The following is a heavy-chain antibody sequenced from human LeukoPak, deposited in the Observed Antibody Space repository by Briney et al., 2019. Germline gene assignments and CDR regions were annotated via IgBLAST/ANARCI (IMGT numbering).Heavy chain of an antibody. CDR1: GFTVSSNY. CDR2: IYSGGST. Sequence: PGGSLRLSCAASGFTVSSNYMSWVRQAPGKGLEWVSVIYSGGSTYYADSVKGRFTISRDNAKNSLYLQMNSLRPEDTAVYYCARVGTSYGGDKWFDPWGQGTLVTVSS. CDR3: ARVGTSYGGDKWFDP. V-gene: IGHV3-53*01. J-gene: IGHJ5*02. D-gene: IGHD4/OR15-4a*01.